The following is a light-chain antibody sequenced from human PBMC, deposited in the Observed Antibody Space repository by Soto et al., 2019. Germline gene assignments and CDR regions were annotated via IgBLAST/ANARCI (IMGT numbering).Light chain of an antibody. Sequence: QLVLTQSSSASASLGSSVKLTCTLSSGHSNYIIAWYQQPGKAPRYLMNLEGSGSYNKGSGVPDRFSGSSSGADRYLTISNLQFEDEADYYCETWDGNTRVFGGGTKVTVL. CDR1: SGHSNYI. CDR2: LEGSGSY. CDR3: ETWDGNTRV. V-gene: IGLV4-60*02. J-gene: IGLJ3*02.